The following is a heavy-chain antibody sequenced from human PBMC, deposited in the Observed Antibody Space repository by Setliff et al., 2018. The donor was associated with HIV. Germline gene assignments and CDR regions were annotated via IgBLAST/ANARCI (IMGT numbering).Heavy chain of an antibody. CDR3: ARGRVLEWLLNH. CDR1: GITVSGIY. J-gene: IGHJ4*02. V-gene: IGHV3-23*01. CDR2: ISSGGEIM. D-gene: IGHD3-3*01. Sequence: GGSLRLSCVASGITVSGIYMTWVRQAPGKGLEWVSAISSGGEIMFYADSVKGRFTISRDNSKNTLYLQMISLRADDTAVYYCARGRVLEWLLNHWGQGTRVTVSS.